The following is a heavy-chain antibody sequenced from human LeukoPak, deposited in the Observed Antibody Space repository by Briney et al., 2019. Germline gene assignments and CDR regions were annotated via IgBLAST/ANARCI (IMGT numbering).Heavy chain of an antibody. J-gene: IGHJ4*02. V-gene: IGHV4-34*01. D-gene: IGHD3-16*01. CDR1: GGSFSGYY. CDR3: ARGRGLRLND. CDR2: INHSGST. Sequence: SETLSLTCAVYGGSFSGYYWSWFRQPPGKGLEWIGEINHSGSTNYNPSLKSRVTISVDTSKNQFSLKLSSVTAADTAVYYCARGRGLRLNDWGQGTLVTVSS.